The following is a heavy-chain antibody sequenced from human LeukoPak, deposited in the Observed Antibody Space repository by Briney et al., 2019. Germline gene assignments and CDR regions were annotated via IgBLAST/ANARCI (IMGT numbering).Heavy chain of an antibody. V-gene: IGHV3-11*01. CDR2: XXSSGSTI. CDR3: ARWARFLEWFGDAFDI. D-gene: IGHD3-3*01. J-gene: IGHJ3*02. CDR1: GFTFSDYY. Sequence: GGSLRLSCAASGFTFSDYYMSWXXXXXXXXXXXXXXXXSSGSTIYYADSVKGRFTISRDNAKNSLYLQMNSLRAEDTAVYYCARWARFLEWFGDAFDIWGQGTMVTVSS.